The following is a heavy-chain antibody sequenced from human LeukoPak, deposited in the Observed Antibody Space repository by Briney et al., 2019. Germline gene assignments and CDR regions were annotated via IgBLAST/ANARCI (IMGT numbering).Heavy chain of an antibody. CDR1: GGSISSGDYY. V-gene: IGHV4-30-4*08. CDR2: IYYSGST. D-gene: IGHD5-12*01. CDR3: ASGRGYDWTVGY. Sequence: SQTLSLTCTVSGGSISSGDYYWSRIRQPPGKGLEWIGYIYYSGSTYYNPSLKSRVTISVDTSKNQFSLKLSSVTAADTAVYYCASGRGYDWTVGYWGQGTLVTVSS. J-gene: IGHJ4*02.